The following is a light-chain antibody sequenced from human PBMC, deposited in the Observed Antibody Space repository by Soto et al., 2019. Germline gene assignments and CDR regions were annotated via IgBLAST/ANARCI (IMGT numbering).Light chain of an antibody. CDR2: EVS. CDR3: SSYGGANTVV. J-gene: IGLJ2*01. V-gene: IGLV2-8*01. Sequence: QSVLTQPPSASGSPGQSVTISCTGTSNDVGGYNYVSWYQQHPGKAPKLMIHEVSKRPSGVPDRFSGSKSGTTASLTVSGLLTEDEADYYCSSYGGANTVVFGGGTKLTVL. CDR1: SNDVGGYNY.